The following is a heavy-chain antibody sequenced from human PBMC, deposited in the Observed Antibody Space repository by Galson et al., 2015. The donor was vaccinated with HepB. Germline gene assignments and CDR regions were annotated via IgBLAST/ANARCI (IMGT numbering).Heavy chain of an antibody. CDR2: ISSGGTK. V-gene: IGHV3-48*01. CDR3: ARNPASYDYYNMDV. Sequence: SLRLSCAVSGFSFTGHSMNWVRQAPGKGLEWVSYISSGGTKYYADSVKGRFTISRDNAKKSMYLHMSSLRAEDTAIYYCARNPASYDYYNMDVWGQGTTVTVSS. J-gene: IGHJ6*02. CDR1: GFSFTGHS. D-gene: IGHD6-25*01.